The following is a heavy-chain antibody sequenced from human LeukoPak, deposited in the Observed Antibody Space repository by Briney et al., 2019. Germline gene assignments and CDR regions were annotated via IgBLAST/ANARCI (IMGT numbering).Heavy chain of an antibody. CDR1: GGSISSGDYY. D-gene: IGHD2-15*01. CDR2: IYHSGST. J-gene: IGHJ5*02. V-gene: IGHV4-30-2*01. Sequence: SQTLSLTCTVSGGSISSGDYYWSWIRQPPGKGLEWIGYIYHSGSTYYNPSLKSRVTISVDRSKNQFSLKLSSVTAADTAVYYCARVGYCSGGSCIEGWFDPWGQGTLVTVSS. CDR3: ARVGYCSGGSCIEGWFDP.